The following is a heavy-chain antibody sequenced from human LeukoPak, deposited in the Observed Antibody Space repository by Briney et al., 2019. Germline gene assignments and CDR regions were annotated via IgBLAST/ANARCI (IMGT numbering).Heavy chain of an antibody. CDR2: IIPILGIA. J-gene: IGHJ4*02. CDR1: GYTFTSYG. D-gene: IGHD3-22*01. V-gene: IGHV1-69*04. Sequence: ASVKVSCKASGYTFTSYGISWVRQAPGQGLEWMGRIIPILGIANYAQKFQGRVTITADKSTSTAYMELSSLRSEDTAVYYCARALDSSGYYYGYWGQGTLVTVSS. CDR3: ARALDSSGYYYGY.